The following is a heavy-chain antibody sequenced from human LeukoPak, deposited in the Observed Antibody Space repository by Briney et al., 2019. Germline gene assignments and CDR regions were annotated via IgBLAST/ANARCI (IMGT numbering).Heavy chain of an antibody. Sequence: PGGSLRLSCAASGFTFSSYSMNWVRQAPGKGLEWVSSISSSSSYIYYADSAKGRFTISRDNAKNSLYVQMNSLRAEDTAVYYCARGLGRGSYFSFFDYWGQGTLVTVSS. D-gene: IGHD1-26*01. CDR1: GFTFSSYS. CDR3: ARGLGRGSYFSFFDY. V-gene: IGHV3-21*01. J-gene: IGHJ4*02. CDR2: ISSSSSYI.